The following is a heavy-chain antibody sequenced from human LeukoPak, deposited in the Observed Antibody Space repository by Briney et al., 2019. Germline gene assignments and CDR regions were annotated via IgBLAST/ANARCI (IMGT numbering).Heavy chain of an antibody. V-gene: IGHV3-23*01. CDR1: GFTFSSYA. J-gene: IGHJ4*02. Sequence: GGSLRLSCAASGFTFSSYAMSWVRQAPGKGLEWVSTISSSGGSSYYADSVKGRFTISRDNSKNTVYLEVISLTDEDTAVYYCAKDDAWLRYGEWSQGTLVTVSS. D-gene: IGHD3-10*01. CDR2: ISSSGGSS. CDR3: AKDDAWLRYGE.